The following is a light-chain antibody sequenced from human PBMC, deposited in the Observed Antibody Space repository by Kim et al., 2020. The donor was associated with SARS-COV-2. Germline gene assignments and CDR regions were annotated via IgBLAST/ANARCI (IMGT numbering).Light chain of an antibody. J-gene: IGLJ3*02. Sequence: QSVLTQPPSASGTPGQRVTISCSGNNSTVGSKSVFWYQQLPGAAPKLLIYADNRRPSGVPERFSGSKSGTSASLGITGLQPDDEADYHCAAWDDSLNGYWVFGGGTQLTVL. CDR1: NSTVGSKS. CDR2: ADN. V-gene: IGLV1-44*01. CDR3: AAWDDSLNGYWV.